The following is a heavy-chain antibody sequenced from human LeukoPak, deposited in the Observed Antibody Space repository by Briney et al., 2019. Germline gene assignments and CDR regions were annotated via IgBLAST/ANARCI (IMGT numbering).Heavy chain of an antibody. CDR1: GGSINSNNYY. CDR2: IYHSGST. Sequence: SETLSLTCTVSGGSINSNNYYWGWIRQPPGKGLEWIGEIYHSGSTNYNPSLKSRVTISVDKSKNHFSLKLSSVTAADTPVYYCAREGFFGPYYFDYWGQGTLVTVSS. J-gene: IGHJ4*02. D-gene: IGHD3-16*01. V-gene: IGHV4-39*07. CDR3: AREGFFGPYYFDY.